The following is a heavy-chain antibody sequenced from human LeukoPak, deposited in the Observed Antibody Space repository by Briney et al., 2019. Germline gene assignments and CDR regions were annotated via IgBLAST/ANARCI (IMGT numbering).Heavy chain of an antibody. D-gene: IGHD3-10*01. V-gene: IGHV1-8*02. Sequence: ASVKVSCKASGYTFTGYYMHWVRQATGQGLEWMGWMNPNSGNTGYAQKFQGRVTMTRNTSISTAYMELSSLRSEDTAVYYCARVSWDSALWSDLDYWGQGTLVTVSS. CDR3: ARVSWDSALWSDLDY. CDR2: MNPNSGNT. J-gene: IGHJ4*02. CDR1: GYTFTGYY.